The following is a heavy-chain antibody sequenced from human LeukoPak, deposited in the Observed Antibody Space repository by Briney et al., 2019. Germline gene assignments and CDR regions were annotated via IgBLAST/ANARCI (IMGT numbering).Heavy chain of an antibody. CDR1: GGSFSGYY. J-gene: IGHJ5*02. D-gene: IGHD2-2*02. CDR2: INHSGST. Sequence: PSETLSLTCAVYGGSFSGYYWSWIRQPPGKGLEWIGEINHSGSTNYNPSLKSRVTISVDTSKNQFSLKLSSVTAADTAVYYCARMRVVVPAAIRGWFDPWGQGTLVTVSS. CDR3: ARMRVVVPAAIRGWFDP. V-gene: IGHV4-34*01.